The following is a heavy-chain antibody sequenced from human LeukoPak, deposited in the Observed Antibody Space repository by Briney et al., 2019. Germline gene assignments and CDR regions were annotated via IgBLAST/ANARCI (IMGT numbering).Heavy chain of an antibody. Sequence: GGSLRLSCAAFGFTFSTYWMSWVRQAPGKGLEWVANIKQDGSDKFYVDSVKGRFTISRDNAKNSMYLQMNSLRAEDTAVYYCARVLPVASRDYWGQGTLVTVSS. CDR3: ARVLPVASRDY. CDR2: IKQDGSDK. V-gene: IGHV3-7*01. J-gene: IGHJ4*02. CDR1: GFTFSTYW. D-gene: IGHD2-2*01.